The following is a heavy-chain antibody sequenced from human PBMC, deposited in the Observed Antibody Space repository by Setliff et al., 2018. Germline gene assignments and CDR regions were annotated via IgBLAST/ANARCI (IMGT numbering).Heavy chain of an antibody. J-gene: IGHJ4*02. CDR3: ARRLSGLRGFGY. Sequence: SETLSLTCAVSGYSISSGYYWGWIRQPPGKGLEWIGSIYHSGSTYYNPSLKSRVTISVDTSKNQFSLKLSSVTAADTAVYYCARRLSGLRGFGYWGQGTLVTVS. CDR2: IYHSGST. D-gene: IGHD5-12*01. CDR1: GYSISSGYY. V-gene: IGHV4-38-2*01.